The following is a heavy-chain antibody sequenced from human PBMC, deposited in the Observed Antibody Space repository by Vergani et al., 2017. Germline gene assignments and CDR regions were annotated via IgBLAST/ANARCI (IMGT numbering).Heavy chain of an antibody. Sequence: QVQLVQSGAEVKKPGSSVKVSCKASGCTFSSYAISWVRQAPGQGLEWMGGIIPIFGTVNYAQKFQGRVTITADESTSTAYMELSSLRSEDTAVYYCARGIAARPGYYYYYRDGWGEGSTVTVSS. CDR3: ARGIAARPGYYYYYRDG. D-gene: IGHD6-6*01. J-gene: IGHJ6*03. CDR2: IIPIFGTV. V-gene: IGHV1-69*01. CDR1: GCTFSSYA.